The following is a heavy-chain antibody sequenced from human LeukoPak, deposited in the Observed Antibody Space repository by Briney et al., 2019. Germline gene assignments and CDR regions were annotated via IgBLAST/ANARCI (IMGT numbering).Heavy chain of an antibody. CDR2: VNNDGSDT. Sequence: GGSLRLSCAASGFTFSGYLMHWVRQAPGKGLVWVSRVNNDGSDTKYADSVEGRFTISRDNDKNTLHLQMNSLRAEDTAVYYCARGLRGPGYWGQGTLVTVSS. CDR1: GFTFSGYL. CDR3: ARGLRGPGY. V-gene: IGHV3-74*03. J-gene: IGHJ4*02.